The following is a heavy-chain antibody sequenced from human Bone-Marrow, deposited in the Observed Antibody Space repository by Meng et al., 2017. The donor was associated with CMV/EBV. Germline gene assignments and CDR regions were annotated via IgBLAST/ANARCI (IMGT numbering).Heavy chain of an antibody. CDR2: ISSSSSTI. V-gene: IGHV3-48*04. J-gene: IGHJ5*02. CDR1: GFTFSSYS. D-gene: IGHD4/OR15-4a*01. CDR3: ARVLRANAPES. Sequence: GESLKISCAASGFTFSSYSMNWVRQAPGKGLEWVSYISSSSSTIYYADSVKGRFTISRDNAKNSLYLQMNSLRAEATAVYYCARVLRANAPESWGQGTLVTVSS.